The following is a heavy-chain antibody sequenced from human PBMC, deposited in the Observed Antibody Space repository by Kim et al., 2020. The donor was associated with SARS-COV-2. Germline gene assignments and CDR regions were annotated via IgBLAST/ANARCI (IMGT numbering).Heavy chain of an antibody. CDR2: IYPGNSDT. CDR3: GRKYSSGWTLGMDV. Sequence: GESLKIYCKGSGYSFTSYWIGWVRQMPGKGLEWMGMIYPGNSDTTYSPSFQGQVTISADKSISTAYLQWSSLEASDTAMYYCGRKYSSGWTLGMDVWGQGTTVTVSS. J-gene: IGHJ6*02. V-gene: IGHV5-51*01. CDR1: GYSFTSYW. D-gene: IGHD6-19*01.